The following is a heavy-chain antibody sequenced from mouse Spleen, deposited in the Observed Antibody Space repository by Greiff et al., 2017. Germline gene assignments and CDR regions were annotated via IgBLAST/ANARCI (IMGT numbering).Heavy chain of an antibody. CDR2: IRNKANGYTT. V-gene: IGHV7-3*01. Sequence: DVKLVESGGGLVQPGGSLSLSCAASGFTFTDYYMSWVRQPPGKALEWLGFIRNKANGYTTEYSASVKGRFTISRDNSQSILYLQMNALRAEDSATYYCARSYDYDAGGYAMDYWGQGTSVTVSS. CDR3: ARSYDYDAGGYAMDY. J-gene: IGHJ4*01. CDR1: GFTFTDYY. D-gene: IGHD2-4*01.